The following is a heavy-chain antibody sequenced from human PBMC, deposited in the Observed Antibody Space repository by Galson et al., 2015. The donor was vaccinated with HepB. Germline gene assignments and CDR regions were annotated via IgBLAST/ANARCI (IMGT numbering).Heavy chain of an antibody. CDR1: GYSFTNYW. Sequence: QSGAEVKKPGESLKISCRVFGYSFTNYWIGWVRQMPGKGLEWTGAIYPGDSDTRYSPSLQGQVTISADKSISTAYLQWSSLKASDTAMYYCARQAYSSSGYPVDYFYLDVWGRGTTVTVSS. CDR3: ARQAYSSSGYPVDYFYLDV. CDR2: IYPGDSDT. V-gene: IGHV5-51*01. J-gene: IGHJ6*03. D-gene: IGHD6-13*01.